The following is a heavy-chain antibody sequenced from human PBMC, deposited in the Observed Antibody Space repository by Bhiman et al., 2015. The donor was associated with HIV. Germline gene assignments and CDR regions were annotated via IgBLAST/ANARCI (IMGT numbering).Heavy chain of an antibody. J-gene: IGHJ4*02. V-gene: IGHV3-30*02. Sequence: QVQLVESGGGVVQPGGSLRLSCAASGFTFNTYGMDWVRQAPGKGLEWVSFIHYDGTKKYYPDSVKGRFTISRDNSKNTLYLQMNSLRAEDTAVYYCARPEGYYDTTDYHLDCWGQGTLVTVSS. CDR3: ARPEGYYDTTDYHLDC. CDR2: IHYDGTKK. D-gene: IGHD3-22*01. CDR1: GFTFNTYG.